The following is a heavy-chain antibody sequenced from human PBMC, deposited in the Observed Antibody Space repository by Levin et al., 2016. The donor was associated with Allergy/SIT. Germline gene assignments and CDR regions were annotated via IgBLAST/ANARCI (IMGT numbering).Heavy chain of an antibody. CDR3: VRGRGGYGDWDN. CDR2: INSGGTST. CDR1: GFTFSSYW. V-gene: IGHV3-74*01. J-gene: IGHJ4*02. D-gene: IGHD5-12*01. Sequence: GGSLRLSCAASGFTFSSYWMHWVRQAPGKGLVWVSRINSGGTSTNYADSVKGRFTISRDNAKNTLYLQMSSLRGDDTAVYHCVRGRGGYGDWDNWGQGTLVTVSS.